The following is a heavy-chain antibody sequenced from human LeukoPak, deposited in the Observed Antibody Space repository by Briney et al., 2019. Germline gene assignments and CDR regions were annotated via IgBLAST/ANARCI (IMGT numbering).Heavy chain of an antibody. CDR2: INHSGST. CDR3: ARGYSGGSFFDP. CDR1: GGSFSGYY. V-gene: IGHV4-34*01. D-gene: IGHD2-15*01. J-gene: IGHJ5*02. Sequence: KPSETQSLTCAVYGGSFSGYYWSWIRQPPGEGLEWIGEINHSGSTNYNPSLKSRVTISVDTSKNQFSLKLSSVTAADTAVYYCARGYSGGSFFDPWGQGTLVTVSS.